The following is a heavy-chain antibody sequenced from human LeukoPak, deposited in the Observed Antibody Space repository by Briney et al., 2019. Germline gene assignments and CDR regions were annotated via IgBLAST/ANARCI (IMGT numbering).Heavy chain of an antibody. CDR3: ARGNSYGSSDY. CDR2: ISDYNGNT. CDR1: GYTFTSYG. V-gene: IGHV1-18*01. J-gene: IGHJ4*02. Sequence: ASVKVSCKASGYTFTSYGISWGRPAPGQGLEWMGSISDYNGNTNYAQKLQGRVTMTTDTSTSTAYMELRSLRSDDTAVYYCARGNSYGSSDYWGQGTLVTVSS. D-gene: IGHD5-18*01.